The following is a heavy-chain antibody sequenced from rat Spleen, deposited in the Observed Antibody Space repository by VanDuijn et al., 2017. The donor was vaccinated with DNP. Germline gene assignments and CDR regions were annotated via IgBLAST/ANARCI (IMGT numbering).Heavy chain of an antibody. J-gene: IGHJ2*01. CDR3: ARDGSAGDFDY. D-gene: IGHD1-7*01. CDR2: IWTAGNA. Sequence: QVQLKESGPGLVQPSQTLSLTCTVSGFSLATYNVHWVRQPPGKGLEWMGIIWTAGNADYNSALKSRLRISRDTSKSQVFLEMTSLQTEDIATYYCARDGSAGDFDYWGQGVMVTVSS. CDR1: GFSLATYN. V-gene: IGHV2-30*01.